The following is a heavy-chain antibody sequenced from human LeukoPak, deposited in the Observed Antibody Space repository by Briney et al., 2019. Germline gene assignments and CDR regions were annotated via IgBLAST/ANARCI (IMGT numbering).Heavy chain of an antibody. CDR2: INAANGNT. D-gene: IGHD6-19*01. J-gene: IGHJ5*02. Sequence: ASVKVSCKASGFTFTTYTMHWVRQAPGQRLEWMGWINAANGNTQYSQKFQGRVTITRDTSASTAYMELSSLRSEDTAVYYCARGAPIRVAVAATFDPWGQGTLVTVPS. CDR3: ARGAPIRVAVAATFDP. CDR1: GFTFTTYT. V-gene: IGHV1-3*01.